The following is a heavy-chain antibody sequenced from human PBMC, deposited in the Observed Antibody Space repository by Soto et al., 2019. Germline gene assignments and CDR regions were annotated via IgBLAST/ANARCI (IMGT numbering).Heavy chain of an antibody. D-gene: IGHD1-26*01. Sequence: HGGSLRLSCAASGFTFSNYGMHWVRQAPGKGLEWVAIIWHDGNNKYYADSVRGRFIISRDNSKNRLYLQMNSLRAEDTAVYYCASDLVGASDSYGLDVWGQGTPVTVSS. J-gene: IGHJ6*02. CDR1: GFTFSNYG. V-gene: IGHV3-33*01. CDR3: ASDLVGASDSYGLDV. CDR2: IWHDGNNK.